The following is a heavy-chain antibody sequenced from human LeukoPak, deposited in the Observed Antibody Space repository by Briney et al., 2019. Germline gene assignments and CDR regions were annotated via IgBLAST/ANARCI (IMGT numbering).Heavy chain of an antibody. CDR1: GASTSSYY. CDR3: ARATYGWFDP. D-gene: IGHD2-8*01. J-gene: IGHJ5*02. CDR2: IYYSGSS. V-gene: IGHV4-59*08. Sequence: SETLSLTCTVSGASTSSYYWTWIRQPPGKELEWIGYIYYSGSSNYNPSLESRVTMSVDTSKNQFSLKLSSVTAAGTAVYYCARATYGWFDPWGQGTLVTVSS.